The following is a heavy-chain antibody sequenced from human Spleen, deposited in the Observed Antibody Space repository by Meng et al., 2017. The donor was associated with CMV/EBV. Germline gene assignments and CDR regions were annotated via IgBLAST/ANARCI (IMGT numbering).Heavy chain of an antibody. CDR2: ISYDGSNE. V-gene: IGHV3-30*04. D-gene: IGHD4-17*01. J-gene: IGHJ4*02. CDR3: ARGLRINYFDY. Sequence: GESLKISCAASGFTFSNYVMHWVRQAPGKGLEWVALISYDGSNEHYADSVKGRFTISRDNPKNTLYLQMNSLRAEDTAVYYCARGLRINYFDYWGQGTLVTVSS. CDR1: GFTFSNYV.